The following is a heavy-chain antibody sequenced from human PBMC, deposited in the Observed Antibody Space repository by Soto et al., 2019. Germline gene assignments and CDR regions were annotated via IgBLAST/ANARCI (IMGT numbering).Heavy chain of an antibody. D-gene: IGHD6-19*01. V-gene: IGHV4-59*12. CDR2: INHSGST. Sequence: SETLSLTCTFSGGSISSYYWIWIRQPPGKGLEWIGYINHSGSTNYNPSLKSRVAISVDTSKNQFSLNLRSVTAADTAVYYCGPRGAVADPRGYWGQGTLVTVSS. CDR3: GPRGAVADPRGY. CDR1: GGSISSYY. J-gene: IGHJ4*02.